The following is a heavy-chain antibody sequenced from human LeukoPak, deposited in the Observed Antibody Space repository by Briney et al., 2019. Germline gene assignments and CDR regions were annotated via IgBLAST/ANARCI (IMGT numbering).Heavy chain of an antibody. CDR3: AGDYGDYLNWFDP. J-gene: IGHJ5*02. D-gene: IGHD4-17*01. CDR2: ISSSSSYI. CDR1: GFTFSSYS. V-gene: IGHV3-21*01. Sequence: PGGSLRLSCAASGFTFSSYSMNWVRQAPGKGLEWVSSISSSSSYIYYADSVKGRSTISRDNAKNSLYLQMNSLRAEDTAVYYCAGDYGDYLNWFDPWGQGTLVTVSS.